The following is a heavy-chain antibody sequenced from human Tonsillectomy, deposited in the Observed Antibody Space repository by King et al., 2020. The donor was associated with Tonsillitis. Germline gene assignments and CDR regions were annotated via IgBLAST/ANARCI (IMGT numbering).Heavy chain of an antibody. Sequence: TLKESGPTLEKPTQTLTLTCTFSEFSLSTSGVGVGWIRQPPGKALEWLALIYWNDDKRYSPSLKSRLTITKDTSKNQVVVTMTNMDPVDTATYYCAHSRTPYYYDSSGQYFDYWGQGTLVTVSS. CDR1: EFSLSTSGVG. CDR2: IYWNDDK. V-gene: IGHV2-5*01. D-gene: IGHD3-22*01. CDR3: AHSRTPYYYDSSGQYFDY. J-gene: IGHJ4*02.